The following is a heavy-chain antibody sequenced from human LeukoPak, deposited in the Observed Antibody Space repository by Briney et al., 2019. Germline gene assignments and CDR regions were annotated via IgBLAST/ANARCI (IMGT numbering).Heavy chain of an antibody. V-gene: IGHV3-74*01. D-gene: IGHD6-6*01. CDR3: ARGLSGYASSLGY. CDR1: GFTFSSYW. CDR2: INSDGSST. J-gene: IGHJ4*02. Sequence: SGGSLRLTCAVSGFTFSSYWMHWVRQAPGKGLVWVSRINSDGSSTSYADSVRGRFSISRDNAKNTLYLQMNSLRAEDTAVYYCARGLSGYASSLGYWGQGTLVTVSA.